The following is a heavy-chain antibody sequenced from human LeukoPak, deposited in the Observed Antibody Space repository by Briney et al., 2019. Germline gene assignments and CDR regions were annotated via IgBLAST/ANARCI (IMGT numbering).Heavy chain of an antibody. V-gene: IGHV1-2*06. Sequence: ASVKVSYKASGYTFTCYHIHWVRQAPGQGLEWMGRINPYSGDTNFAQKFQGRVTMTRDTSNTTAYMDLSSLTPDDTAVYFCARDQGSLTRSWYTGYWGQGTQVTVSS. CDR2: INPYSGDT. CDR1: GYTFTCYH. J-gene: IGHJ4*02. D-gene: IGHD6-13*01. CDR3: ARDQGSLTRSWYTGY.